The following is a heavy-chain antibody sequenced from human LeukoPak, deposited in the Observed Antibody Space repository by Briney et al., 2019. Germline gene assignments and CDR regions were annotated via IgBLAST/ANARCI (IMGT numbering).Heavy chain of an antibody. J-gene: IGHJ4*02. D-gene: IGHD2-15*01. Sequence: ASVNVSCKASGYTFTSYGISWVRQAPGQGLDWMGWISAYNGNTNYAQKLQGRVTMTTDTSTSTAYMELRSLRSDDTAVYYCARVVVVAATMDYYFDYWGQGTLVTVSS. V-gene: IGHV1-18*01. CDR2: ISAYNGNT. CDR3: ARVVVVAATMDYYFDY. CDR1: GYTFTSYG.